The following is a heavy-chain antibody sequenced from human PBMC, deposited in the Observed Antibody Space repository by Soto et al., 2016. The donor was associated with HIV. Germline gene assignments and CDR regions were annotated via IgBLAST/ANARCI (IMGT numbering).Heavy chain of an antibody. Sequence: QVHLVQSGTEVKKPGASVKVSCKASGYSFTSYGITWVRQAPGQGLEWMGWINTYNGNTNYAQNFQGRVTMTTDTSTSTAYMELRSLRSDDTAVYYCAREVITMVRGVIITGGYYYYYMDVWGKGTTVTVS. J-gene: IGHJ6*03. CDR1: GYSFTSYG. D-gene: IGHD3-10*01. CDR3: AREVITMVRGVIITGGYYYYYMDV. CDR2: INTYNGNT. V-gene: IGHV1-18*01.